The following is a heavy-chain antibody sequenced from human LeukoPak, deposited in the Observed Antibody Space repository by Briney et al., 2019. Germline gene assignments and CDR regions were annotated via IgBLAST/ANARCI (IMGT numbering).Heavy chain of an antibody. CDR3: ARSHGMGA. J-gene: IGHJ6*02. CDR1: GGSFSGYY. Sequence: SETLSLTCAVYGGSFSGYYWSWIRQPPGKGLEWIGSISYIGSTYYNPSLKSRLTISVDTSKNQFSLELKSVTAADTAVYYCARSHGMGAWGPGTTVTVSS. V-gene: IGHV4-34*01. CDR2: ISYIGST.